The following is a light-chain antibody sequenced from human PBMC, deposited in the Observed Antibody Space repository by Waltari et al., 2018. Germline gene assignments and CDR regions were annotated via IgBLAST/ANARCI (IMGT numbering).Light chain of an antibody. Sequence: QSALTQPRSVSGSPGQSVTISCTGTSSDVGGYNYVSWYQQHPGQVPKLMIYDVTRRPSGVPDRFSGSKSGNTGSLTISGLQAEDEADYYCCSYAGSNTFIFGGGTKLTVL. CDR1: SSDVGGYNY. J-gene: IGLJ2*01. V-gene: IGLV2-11*01. CDR3: CSYAGSNTFI. CDR2: DVT.